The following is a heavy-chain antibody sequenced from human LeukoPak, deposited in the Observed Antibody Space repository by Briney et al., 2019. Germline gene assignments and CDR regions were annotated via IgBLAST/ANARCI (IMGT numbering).Heavy chain of an antibody. CDR2: IYYSGST. Sequence: SDTLSLTCTVSGGSISSYFWSCIRQPPGKRLEWIGYIYYSGSTNYNPSLKSRVTISVDTSKNQFSLRLSSVTAADTAVYYCARYFDWPWAFDIWGQGTLVTVSS. CDR1: GGSISSYF. D-gene: IGHD3-9*01. J-gene: IGHJ3*02. CDR3: ARYFDWPWAFDI. V-gene: IGHV4-59*07.